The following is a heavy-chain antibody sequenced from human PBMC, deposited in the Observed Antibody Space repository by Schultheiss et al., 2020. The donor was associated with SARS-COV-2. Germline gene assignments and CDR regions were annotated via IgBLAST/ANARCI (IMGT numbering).Heavy chain of an antibody. CDR3: ARNRLPYCCGDCYSSFDY. J-gene: IGHJ4*02. D-gene: IGHD2-21*02. CDR2: ISSSSSYI. V-gene: IGHV3-21*01. Sequence: GGSLRLSCAASGFTFSSYSMNWVRQAPGKGLEWVSSISSSSSYIYYADSVKGRFTISRDNAKNSLYLQMNSLRAEDTAVYYCARNRLPYCCGDCYSSFDYWGQGTLVTVSS. CDR1: GFTFSSYS.